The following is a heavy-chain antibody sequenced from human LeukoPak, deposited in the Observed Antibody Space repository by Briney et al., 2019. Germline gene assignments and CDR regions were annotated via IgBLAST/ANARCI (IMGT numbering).Heavy chain of an antibody. D-gene: IGHD3-3*01. J-gene: IGHJ4*02. CDR3: ARTTYYDFWSGYYFDY. Sequence: TPSQTLSLTCTVSGGSISSGSYYWSWIRQPAGKGLEWIGRIYTSGSTNYNPSLKSRVTISVDTSKNQFSLKLSSVTAADTAVYYCARTTYYDFWSGYYFDYWGQGTLVTVSS. V-gene: IGHV4-61*02. CDR2: IYTSGST. CDR1: GGSISSGSYY.